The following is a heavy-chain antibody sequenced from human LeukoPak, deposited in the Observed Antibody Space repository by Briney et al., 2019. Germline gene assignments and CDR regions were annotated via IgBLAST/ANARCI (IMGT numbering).Heavy chain of an antibody. Sequence: ASVKVSCKASGYTFTGYHMHWVRQAPGQGLEWMGRINPNSGDTNYAQKFQGRVTMTRDTSISTAYMELSRLRSDDTAVYYCARTNYYDSSGYYYSTEYWGQGTLVTVSS. V-gene: IGHV1-2*06. D-gene: IGHD3-22*01. J-gene: IGHJ4*02. CDR2: INPNSGDT. CDR3: ARTNYYDSSGYYYSTEY. CDR1: GYTFTGYH.